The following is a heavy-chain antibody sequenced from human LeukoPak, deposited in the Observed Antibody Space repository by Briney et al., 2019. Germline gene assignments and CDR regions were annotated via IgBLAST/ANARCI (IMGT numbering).Heavy chain of an antibody. CDR1: GYTFTSYD. Sequence: ASVKVSCKASGYTFTSYDINWVRQATGQGLEWMGWMNPNSGNTGYAQKFQGRVTMTRNTSISTAYMELSSLRSEDTAVYYCAREGYGDYYYYYYMDVWGKGTTVTISS. CDR2: MNPNSGNT. V-gene: IGHV1-8*01. D-gene: IGHD4-17*01. J-gene: IGHJ6*03. CDR3: AREGYGDYYYYYYMDV.